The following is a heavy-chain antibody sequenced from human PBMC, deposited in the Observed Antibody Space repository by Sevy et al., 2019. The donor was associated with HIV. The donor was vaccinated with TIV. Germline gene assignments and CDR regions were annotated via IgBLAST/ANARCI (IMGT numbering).Heavy chain of an antibody. D-gene: IGHD3-10*01. CDR2: ISYDGSNK. Sequence: GGSLRLSCAASGFTFSSYAMHWVRQAPGKGLEWVAVISYDGSNKYYADSVKGRFTISRDNSKNTLHLQMNSLRAEDTAVYYCARDSYYYGSGSRDAFDIWGQGTMVTVSS. CDR3: ARDSYYYGSGSRDAFDI. J-gene: IGHJ3*02. CDR1: GFTFSSYA. V-gene: IGHV3-30-3*01.